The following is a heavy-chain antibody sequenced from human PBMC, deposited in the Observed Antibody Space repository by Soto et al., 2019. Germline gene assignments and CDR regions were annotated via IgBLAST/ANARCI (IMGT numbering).Heavy chain of an antibody. CDR2: INHSGSI. V-gene: IGHV4-34*01. CDR1: GGSVGGYY. CDR3: ARGEVTTGVF. Sequence: PSETLSLTCAVYGGSVGGYYWSWVRQPPGKGLEWIGEINHSGSITYAPSLKSRVTMSVDTSKNQSSLRLNSVTAADTAVYYCARGEVTTGVFWGQGTQVTVSS. J-gene: IGHJ4*02. D-gene: IGHD4-17*01.